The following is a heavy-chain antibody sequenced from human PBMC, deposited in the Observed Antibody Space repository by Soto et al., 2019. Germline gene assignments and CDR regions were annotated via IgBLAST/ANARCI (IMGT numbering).Heavy chain of an antibody. CDR1: GGSISSGDYY. D-gene: IGHD3-10*01. J-gene: IGHJ4*02. CDR3: ARVRGYSGSGPFDY. Sequence: QVQLQESGPGLVKPSQTLSLTCTVSGGSISSGDYYWNWIRQPPGKGLEWIGFISYSGSSYYNPSLESRVAISVDTSKTQFSLKLSSVTAADTAVYYCARVRGYSGSGPFDYWGQGTLVTVSS. V-gene: IGHV4-30-4*01. CDR2: ISYSGSS.